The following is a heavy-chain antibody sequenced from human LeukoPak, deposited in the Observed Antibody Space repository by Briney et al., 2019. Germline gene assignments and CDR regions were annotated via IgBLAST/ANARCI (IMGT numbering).Heavy chain of an antibody. Sequence: SETLSLTCTVSGGSISSSSYYWGWIRQPPGKGLEWIGSIYYSGSTYYNPSLKSRVTISVDTSKNQFSLKLSSVTAADTAVYYCARPHPYYYDSSGYPEGDAFDIWGQGTMVTVSS. V-gene: IGHV4-39*01. CDR3: ARPHPYYYDSSGYPEGDAFDI. J-gene: IGHJ3*02. CDR1: GGSISSSSYY. CDR2: IYYSGST. D-gene: IGHD3-22*01.